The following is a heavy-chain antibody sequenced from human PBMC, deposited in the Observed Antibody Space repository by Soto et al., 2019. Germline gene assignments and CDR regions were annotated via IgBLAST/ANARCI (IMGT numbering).Heavy chain of an antibody. Sequence: ASVKVSCKASGYTFTTYGISWVRQAPGQGLEWMGIINPSGGSTRYAQKLQGRVTMTRDTSTSTVYMELSSLRSEDTAVYYCATYCITTSCPPYWGQGTLVTVSS. CDR3: ATYCITTSCPPY. J-gene: IGHJ4*02. V-gene: IGHV1-46*01. CDR1: GYTFTTYG. CDR2: INPSGGST. D-gene: IGHD2-2*01.